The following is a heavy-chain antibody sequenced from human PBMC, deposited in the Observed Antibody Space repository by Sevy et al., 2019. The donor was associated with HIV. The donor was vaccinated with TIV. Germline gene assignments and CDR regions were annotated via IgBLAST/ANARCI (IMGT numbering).Heavy chain of an antibody. CDR1: GYTFTGYY. Sequence: ASVKVSCKASGYTFTGYYMHWVRQAPGQGLEWMGRINPNSGGTNYVQKFQGRVTMTRDTSISTAYMELSRLRSDDTAVYYCARDQRDSSSPIYYYYYYGMDVWGQGTTVTVSS. CDR2: INPNSGGT. J-gene: IGHJ6*02. V-gene: IGHV1-2*06. CDR3: ARDQRDSSSPIYYYYYYGMDV. D-gene: IGHD6-6*01.